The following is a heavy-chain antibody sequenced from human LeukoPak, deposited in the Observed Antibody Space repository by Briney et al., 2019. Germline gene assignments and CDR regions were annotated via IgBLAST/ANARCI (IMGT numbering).Heavy chain of an antibody. Sequence: ASVKVSCKASGYTFTGYYMHWVRQAPGQGLEWMGWINPNSGGTNYAQKFQGRVTMARDTSISTAYMELSRLRSDATAVYYCAREAIVGATTWFDPWGQGTLVTVSS. CDR2: INPNSGGT. CDR1: GYTFTGYY. D-gene: IGHD1-26*01. CDR3: AREAIVGATTWFDP. V-gene: IGHV1-2*02. J-gene: IGHJ5*02.